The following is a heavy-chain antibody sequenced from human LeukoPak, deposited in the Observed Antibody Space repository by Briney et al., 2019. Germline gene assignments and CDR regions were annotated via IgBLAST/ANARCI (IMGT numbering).Heavy chain of an antibody. CDR1: GGSISSYY. CDR2: VYYTGST. CDR3: ARISSSNWYNERGAFDV. D-gene: IGHD6-13*01. V-gene: IGHV4-59*01. Sequence: SETLSLTCAVSGGSISSYYWSWVRQPPGKGLEWIGFVYYTGSTNYSPSLKSRVTISVDTSKNQFSLKLRSVTAADAAVYYCARISSSNWYNERGAFDVWGQGTMVTVSS. J-gene: IGHJ3*01.